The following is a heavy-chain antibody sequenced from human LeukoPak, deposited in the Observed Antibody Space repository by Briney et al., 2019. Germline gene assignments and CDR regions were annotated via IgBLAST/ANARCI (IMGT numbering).Heavy chain of an antibody. J-gene: IGHJ4*02. CDR1: GFSFSAYA. V-gene: IGHV3-30*04. Sequence: QPGGSLSLSCAASGFSFSAYAMHWVRQAPGKGLEGVAVISYDGSNKYYADSVQGRFTISRDHSKTTTYLQMTRLRAEDTAVYYCAKAVVVAIGYWGQGTLVTVSS. CDR3: AKAVVVAIGY. D-gene: IGHD2-15*01. CDR2: ISYDGSNK.